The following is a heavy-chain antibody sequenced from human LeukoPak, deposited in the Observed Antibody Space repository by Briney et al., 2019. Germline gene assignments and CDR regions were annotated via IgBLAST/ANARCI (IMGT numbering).Heavy chain of an antibody. J-gene: IGHJ4*02. D-gene: IGHD1-14*01. Sequence: SETLSLTCTVSGGSISSYYWSWIRQPPGKGLEWIGYIYYSGSTNYNPSLKSRVTISVDTSKNQFSLKLSSMTAADTAVYYCARLRDNLDYWGQGTLVTVSS. CDR2: IYYSGST. V-gene: IGHV4-59*08. CDR1: GGSISSYY. CDR3: ARLRDNLDY.